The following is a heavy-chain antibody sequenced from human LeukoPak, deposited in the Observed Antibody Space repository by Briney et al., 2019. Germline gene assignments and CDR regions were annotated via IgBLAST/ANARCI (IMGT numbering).Heavy chain of an antibody. J-gene: IGHJ4*02. Sequence: RPGGSLRLSCAASGFTFDDYGMSWVRQAPGKGLEWVSGINWNGGSTGYADSVKGRFTISRDNAKNSLYLEMNSLRAEDTAMYYCARDRRDGYNVLDYWGQGTLVTVSS. D-gene: IGHD5-24*01. CDR1: GFTFDDYG. CDR2: INWNGGST. CDR3: ARDRRDGYNVLDY. V-gene: IGHV3-20*04.